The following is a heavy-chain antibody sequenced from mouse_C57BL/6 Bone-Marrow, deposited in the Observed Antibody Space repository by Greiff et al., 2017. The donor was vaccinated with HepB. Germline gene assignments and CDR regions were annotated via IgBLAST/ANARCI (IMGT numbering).Heavy chain of an antibody. CDR1: GYTFTDYY. V-gene: IGHV1-76*01. J-gene: IGHJ2*01. CDR2: IYPGSGNT. Sequence: QVQLQHSGAELVRPGASVKLSCKASGYTFTDYYINWVKQRPGQGLEWIARIYPGSGNTYYNEKFKGKATLTAEKSSSTAYMQLSSLTSEDSAVYFCARRGMVYFDYWGQGTTLTVSS. D-gene: IGHD2-3*01. CDR3: ARRGMVYFDY.